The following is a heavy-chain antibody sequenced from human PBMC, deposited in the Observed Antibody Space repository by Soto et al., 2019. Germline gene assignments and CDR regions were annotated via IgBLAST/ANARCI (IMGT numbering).Heavy chain of an antibody. D-gene: IGHD6-19*01. CDR3: ARVDNIAVAGVTGMDV. J-gene: IGHJ6*02. V-gene: IGHV3-74*01. CDR1: GFTFRNHW. Sequence: EVQLVESGGGLLQPGGSLRLSCAASGFTFRNHWRHWVRQAPGKGLVWVSHINSDGSRTTYADSVKGRFTISRDNAKHPLYLPTHSLRVEVTAVYYSARVDNIAVAGVTGMDVWGLGSTVTVSS. CDR2: INSDGSRT.